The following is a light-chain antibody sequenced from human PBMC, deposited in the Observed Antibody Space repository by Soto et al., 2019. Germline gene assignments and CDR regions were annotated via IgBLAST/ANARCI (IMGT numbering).Light chain of an antibody. J-gene: IGKJ5*01. Sequence: EIGLTQSPATLSWSPGERATLSCGASQSVSTLLAWYQQKTGKATRLLISDASTRATGVPARLSGSGSGKDFTLTISSLETKDFAVYYCQQRSNWPPEITFGHGTRLEIK. CDR2: DAS. CDR3: QQRSNWPPEIT. CDR1: QSVSTL. V-gene: IGKV3-11*01.